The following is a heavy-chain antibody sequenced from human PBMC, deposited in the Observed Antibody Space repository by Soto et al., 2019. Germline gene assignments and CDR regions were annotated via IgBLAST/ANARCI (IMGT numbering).Heavy chain of an antibody. V-gene: IGHV3-74*01. CDR3: ARELWSNDNWFDP. Sequence: EVQLVESGGGLVQPGGSLRLSCEASGFIFSSYWMHWVRQAPGKGLEWVSRINTDGSNIIYADSVKGRFTISSDNAWNTLYLQMNSLRAEDTAIYYCARELWSNDNWFDPWGQGTLDTVSS. CDR1: GFIFSSYW. D-gene: IGHD1-26*01. CDR2: INTDGSNI. J-gene: IGHJ5*02.